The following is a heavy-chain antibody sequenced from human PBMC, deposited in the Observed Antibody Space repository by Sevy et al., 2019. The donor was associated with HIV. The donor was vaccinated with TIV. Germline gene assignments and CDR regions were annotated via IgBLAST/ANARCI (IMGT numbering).Heavy chain of an antibody. D-gene: IGHD3-3*01. Sequence: ASVKVSCKTTGYIFRDYNMHWVRQAPGQGLEWMALINPNSGVTIYAHNFRGRVSVTRDTSMSTAYMELSGLTSDDTAVYYCVREDINAPRTLLSFDIWGQGTMVTVSS. J-gene: IGHJ3*02. CDR3: VREDINAPRTLLSFDI. CDR1: GYIFRDYN. CDR2: INPNSGVT. V-gene: IGHV1-2*06.